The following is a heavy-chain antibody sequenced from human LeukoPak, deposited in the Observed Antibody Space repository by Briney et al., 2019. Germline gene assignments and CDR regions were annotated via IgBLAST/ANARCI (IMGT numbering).Heavy chain of an antibody. D-gene: IGHD3-22*01. V-gene: IGHV4-30-4*01. CDR1: GGSISSGDYY. CDR3: AREGYYDSSGYLQH. J-gene: IGHJ1*01. CDR2: IYYSGST. Sequence: PSQTLSLTCTVSGGSISSGDYYWIWIRQPPGKGLEWIGYIYYSGSTYYNPSLKSRVTISVDTSKNQFSLKLSSVTAADTAVYYCAREGYYDSSGYLQHWGQGTLVTVSS.